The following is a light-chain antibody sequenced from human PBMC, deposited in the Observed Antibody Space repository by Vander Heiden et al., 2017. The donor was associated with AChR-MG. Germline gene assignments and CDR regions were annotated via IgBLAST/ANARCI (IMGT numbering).Light chain of an antibody. CDR3: CSYAGTSYV. J-gene: IGLJ1*01. CDR2: DVT. V-gene: IGLV2-11*01. Sequence: QSALTPPRSGSGSPGQSVTISCVGSSTHVGAYNYVSWYQHHPDKAPKLILYDVTKRPSGVPDRFSGSRSGNTASLTISGLQAEDEADYYCCSYAGTSYVFGTGTEVTVL. CDR1: STHVGAYNY.